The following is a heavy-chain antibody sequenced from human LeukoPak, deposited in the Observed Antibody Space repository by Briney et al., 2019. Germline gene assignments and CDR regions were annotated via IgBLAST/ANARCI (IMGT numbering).Heavy chain of an antibody. V-gene: IGHV3-23*01. CDR2: ISTSGGNT. CDR1: GFTFSSYA. CDR3: ARDPNYGSTWYVNWFDP. J-gene: IGHJ5*02. Sequence: GGSLRLSCAASGFTFSSYAMSWVRQGPGKGLEWVSTISTSGGNTYYTNSVKGRFTISRDNSKNTLYLQMNSLKAEDTAVYSCARDPNYGSTWYVNWFDPWGQGTLVTVSS. D-gene: IGHD6-13*01.